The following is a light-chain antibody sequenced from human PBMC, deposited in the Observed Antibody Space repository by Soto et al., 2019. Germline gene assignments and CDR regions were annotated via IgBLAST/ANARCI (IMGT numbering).Light chain of an antibody. V-gene: IGKV3-15*01. CDR3: QQYNNWPFS. CDR1: QSISSS. Sequence: EIVLTQSPGILSLSPGERASLSCGASQSISSSFLAWYQQKPGQAPRLLIYDVSHRATGVPARFSGTGSETDFTLTISGLQSEDSAVYFCQQYNNWPFSFGQGTRLEIK. CDR2: DVS. J-gene: IGKJ5*01.